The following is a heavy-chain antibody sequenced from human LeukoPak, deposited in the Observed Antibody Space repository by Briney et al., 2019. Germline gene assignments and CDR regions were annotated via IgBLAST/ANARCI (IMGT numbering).Heavy chain of an antibody. V-gene: IGHV3-23*01. Sequence: GSLRLSCAASGFTFSSYAMSWVRQAPGKGLEWVSAISGSGGSTYYADSVKGRFTISRDNSKNTLYLQMNSLRAEDTAVYYCAKQSRSSGWYPIDYWGQGTLVTVSS. CDR2: ISGSGGST. CDR1: GFTFSSYA. CDR3: AKQSRSSGWYPIDY. J-gene: IGHJ4*02. D-gene: IGHD6-19*01.